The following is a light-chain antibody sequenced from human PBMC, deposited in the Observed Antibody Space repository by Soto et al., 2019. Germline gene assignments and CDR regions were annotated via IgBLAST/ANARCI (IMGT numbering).Light chain of an antibody. Sequence: DIQLTQSPSSLSAAVGDRVTITCRAIQSISTYLNWYQQKPGKAPKLLIYGASTLHSGVQSRFSGGGSGTDFTLTISSLQPEDFATYYCQQVNVYPSTFGGGTKVDIK. CDR1: QSISTY. CDR3: QQVNVYPST. V-gene: IGKV1-39*01. CDR2: GAS. J-gene: IGKJ4*01.